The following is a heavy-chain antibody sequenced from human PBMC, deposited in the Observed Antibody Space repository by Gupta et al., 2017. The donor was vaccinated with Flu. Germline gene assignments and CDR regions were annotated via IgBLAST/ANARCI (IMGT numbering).Heavy chain of an antibody. J-gene: IGHJ4*02. CDR2: IRARPYRGAT. Sequence: EVQLVQSGGGLVPPGRSLRISCTGSGFSFGEYSLSWFRQAPGKGLEWVGLIRARPYRGATQYAASVKDRFTISRDDSKSIVYLDMTSLRVEDTAVYFCSRGASGSFQFDSWGQGTLVTVSS. V-gene: IGHV3-49*03. D-gene: IGHD3-16*02. CDR3: SRGASGSFQFDS. CDR1: GFSFGEYS.